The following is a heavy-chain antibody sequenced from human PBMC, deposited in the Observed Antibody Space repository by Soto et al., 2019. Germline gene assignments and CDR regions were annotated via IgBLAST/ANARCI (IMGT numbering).Heavy chain of an antibody. CDR1: GFNFSLYA. V-gene: IGHV3-30*18. CDR2: TSYDGVTK. J-gene: IGHJ4*02. Sequence: PGGSLRLSCIGSGFNFSLYAMHWVRQAPGKGLEWVAVTSYDGVTKYYGDSVKGRFTISRDNSRNTLYLQMNTLRGEDTAVYSCAKXYSAAYSDFWIGYFPHSWGQGTPVTVSS. CDR3: AKXYSAAYSDFWIGYFPHS. D-gene: IGHD3-3*01.